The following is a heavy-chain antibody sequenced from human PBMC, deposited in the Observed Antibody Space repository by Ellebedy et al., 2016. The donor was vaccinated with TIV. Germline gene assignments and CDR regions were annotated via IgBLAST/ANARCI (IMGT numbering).Heavy chain of an antibody. CDR3: ARELDKSSGWYGGAAY. D-gene: IGHD6-19*01. V-gene: IGHV3-30-3*01. J-gene: IGHJ4*02. Sequence: PGGSLRLSCAASGFTFNSYAMHWVRQAPGKGLEWVAVISYDGNSQYYADSVKGRFTISRDNSMTTLYLEMNSLRAEDTAVYYCARELDKSSGWYGGAAYWGQGTLVTVSS. CDR2: ISYDGNSQ. CDR1: GFTFNSYA.